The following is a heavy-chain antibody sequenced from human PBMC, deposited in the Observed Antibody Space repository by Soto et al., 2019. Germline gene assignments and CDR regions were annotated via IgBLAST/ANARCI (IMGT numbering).Heavy chain of an antibody. CDR1: GFTFSSYA. J-gene: IGHJ6*02. V-gene: IGHV3-30-3*01. CDR2: ISYDGSNK. D-gene: IGHD6-13*01. Sequence: GGSLRLSCAASGFTFSSYAMHWVRQAPGKGLEWVAVISYDGSNKYYADSVKGRFTISRDNSKNTLYLQMNSLRAEDTAVYYCARSASSSWYSRYHYYGMDVWGQGTTVTVSS. CDR3: ARSASSSWYSRYHYYGMDV.